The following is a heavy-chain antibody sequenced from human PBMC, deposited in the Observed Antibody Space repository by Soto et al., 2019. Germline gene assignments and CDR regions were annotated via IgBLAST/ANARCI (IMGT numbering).Heavy chain of an antibody. CDR1: GGSISSYY. CDR3: ARERIVVVPAYGPYGMDV. CDR2: IYYSGGT. J-gene: IGHJ6*02. D-gene: IGHD2-2*01. Sequence: PSETLSLTCTVSGGSISSYYWRWIRQPPGKGLEWIGYIYYSGGTNYNPSLKSRVTISVDASKNQFSLKLSSVTAADTAVYYCARERIVVVPAYGPYGMDVGGQGTTVTVSS. V-gene: IGHV4-59*01.